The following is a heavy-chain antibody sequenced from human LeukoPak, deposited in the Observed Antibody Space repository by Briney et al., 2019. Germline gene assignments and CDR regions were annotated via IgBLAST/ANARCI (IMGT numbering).Heavy chain of an antibody. D-gene: IGHD5-24*01. Sequence: SVKVSCRASGYNFTSYDITWVRQATGQGLEWVGWMNPNSGNTGYAQRFQGRVTMTRDTSTSTAYMDLSNLRSEDTGVYYCARGRGRDGYRFDYWGQGTLVTVSS. CDR3: ARGRGRDGYRFDY. J-gene: IGHJ4*02. V-gene: IGHV1-8*01. CDR2: MNPNSGNT. CDR1: GYNFTSYD.